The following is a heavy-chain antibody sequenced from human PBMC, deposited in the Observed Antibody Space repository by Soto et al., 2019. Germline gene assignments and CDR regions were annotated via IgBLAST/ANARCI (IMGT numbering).Heavy chain of an antibody. CDR1: GAYVSDFS. CDR3: ARESGENWTYEAH. CDR2: STVNGIT. D-gene: IGHD1-7*01. Sequence: QVQQLESGPGLVKPWDTLSLTCSVSGAYVSDFSWCWIRQPAGKGLEWIGRSTVNGITQYTPSFRSQVTMSMDTSRNQFSLNLQSATAADTALYYCARESGENWTYEAHWGQGTLVTVSS. J-gene: IGHJ1*01. V-gene: IGHV4-4*07.